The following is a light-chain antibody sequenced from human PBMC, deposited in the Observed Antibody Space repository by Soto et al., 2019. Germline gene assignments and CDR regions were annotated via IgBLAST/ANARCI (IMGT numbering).Light chain of an antibody. CDR3: QTWDTGIVL. V-gene: IGLV4-60*02. CDR1: SGHSSYI. J-gene: IGLJ2*01. Sequence: QSVLTQSSSASASLGSSVKLTCTLSSGHSSYIIAWHQQQPGKAPRYLMKLEGSGSYNKGSGVPDRFSGSSSGADRYLTISNLQFEDEADYYCQTWDTGIVLFGGGTKLTVL. CDR2: LEGSGSY.